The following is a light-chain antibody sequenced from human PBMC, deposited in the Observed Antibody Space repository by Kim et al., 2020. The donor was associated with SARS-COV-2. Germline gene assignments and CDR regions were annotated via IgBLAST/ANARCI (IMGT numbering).Light chain of an antibody. V-gene: IGLV2-8*01. CDR1: SSDVGGYNY. J-gene: IGLJ2*01. Sequence: GQSVTTSCTGTSSDVGGYNYVSWYQQHPGQAPKLMIYEVTKRPSGVPDRFSGSKSGNTASLTVSGLQAEDEADYYCSSYAGSNNLVFGGGTQLTVL. CDR2: EVT. CDR3: SSYAGSNNLV.